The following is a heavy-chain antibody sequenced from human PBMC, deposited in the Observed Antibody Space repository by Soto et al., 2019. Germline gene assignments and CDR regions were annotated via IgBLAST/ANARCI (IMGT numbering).Heavy chain of an antibody. CDR1: GGSISSYY. CDR2: IYYSGST. Sequence: QVQLLESGPGLVKPSETLFLTCTVSGGSISSYYWSWIRQPPGKGLEWIGYIYYSGSTNYNPSLKSRVTISVDTSKNQFSLKLSSVTTADTAVYYCARDRGTAMGYYYGMDVWGQGTTVTVSS. CDR3: ARDRGTAMGYYYGMDV. V-gene: IGHV4-59*01. J-gene: IGHJ6*02. D-gene: IGHD5-18*01.